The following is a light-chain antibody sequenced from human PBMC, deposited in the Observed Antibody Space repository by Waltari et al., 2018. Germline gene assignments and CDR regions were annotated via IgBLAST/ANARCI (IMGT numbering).Light chain of an antibody. CDR1: QSISDY. Sequence: DIQVIQSPSSLSASVGDRVTITCRASQSISDYLNWFQVKPGRASNLLIYAATGLQSGVPSMFNGSGSGAHFTLTISRLRPEDSASYFCQQNYRTPPTFGQGTKVEI. J-gene: IGKJ1*01. V-gene: IGKV1-39*01. CDR2: AAT. CDR3: QQNYRTPPT.